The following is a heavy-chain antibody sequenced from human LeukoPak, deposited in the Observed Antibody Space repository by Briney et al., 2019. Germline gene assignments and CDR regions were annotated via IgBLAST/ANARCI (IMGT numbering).Heavy chain of an antibody. CDR2: INHSGST. Sequence: SETLSLTCVVYGGSFSGYYWSWIRQPPGKGLEWIGEINHSGSTNYNPSLKSRVTISVDTSKNQFSLKLSSVTAADTAVYYCARGGGLLRYWGQGTLVTVST. J-gene: IGHJ4*02. CDR1: GGSFSGYY. D-gene: IGHD3-16*01. V-gene: IGHV4-34*01. CDR3: ARGGGLLRY.